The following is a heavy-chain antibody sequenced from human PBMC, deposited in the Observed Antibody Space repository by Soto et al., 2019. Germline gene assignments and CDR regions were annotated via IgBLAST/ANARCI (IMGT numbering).Heavy chain of an antibody. J-gene: IGHJ5*02. CDR1: GGSISSSNYY. D-gene: IGHD5-12*01. CDR2: IYYSGNT. V-gene: IGHV4-30-4*01. Sequence: QVQLQESGPGLVKPSQTLSLTCTVSGGSISSSNYYWSWVRQPPRKGLEWIGYIYYSGNTYFNPSLKSRLTISVDTSKNQFSLKLSSVTAADTAVYFCASELDGYNSLVSWGQGTLVTVSS. CDR3: ASELDGYNSLVS.